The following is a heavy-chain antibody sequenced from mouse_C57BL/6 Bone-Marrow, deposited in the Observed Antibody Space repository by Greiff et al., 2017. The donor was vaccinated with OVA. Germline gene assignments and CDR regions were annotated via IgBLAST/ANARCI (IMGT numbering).Heavy chain of an antibody. V-gene: IGHV1-15*01. CDR3: ARFSSYPYWYFDV. CDR1: GYTFTDYE. D-gene: IGHD1-1*01. J-gene: IGHJ1*03. CDR2: IDPETGGT. Sequence: QVQLKQSGAELVRPGASVTLSCKASGYTFTDYEMHWVKQTPVHGLEWIGAIDPETGGTAYNQKFKGKAILTADKSSSTAYMQLSSLTSEDSAVYYCARFSSYPYWYFDVWGTGTTVTVSS.